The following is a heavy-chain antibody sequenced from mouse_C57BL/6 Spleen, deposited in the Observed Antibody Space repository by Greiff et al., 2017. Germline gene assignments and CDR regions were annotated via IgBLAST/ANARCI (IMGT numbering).Heavy chain of an antibody. J-gene: IGHJ4*01. D-gene: IGHD1-1*01. CDR2: IDPSDSYT. CDR1: GYTFTSYW. CDR3: ARGDYYGSYYAMDY. Sequence: QVQLQQPGAELVKPGASVKLSCKASGYTFTSYWMQWVKQRPGQGLEWIGEIDPSDSYTNYNQKFKGKATLTVNTSSSTAYMQLSSLTSEDSAVYYCARGDYYGSYYAMDYWGQGTSVTVSS. V-gene: IGHV1-50*01.